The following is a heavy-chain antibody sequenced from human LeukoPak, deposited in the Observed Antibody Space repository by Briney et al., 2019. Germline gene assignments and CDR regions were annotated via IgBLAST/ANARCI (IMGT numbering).Heavy chain of an antibody. J-gene: IGHJ4*03. CDR3: ARGNLNYYDSSGKIGY. CDR2: INPKSGGT. V-gene: IGHV1-2*02. Sequence: GAAVKVSCQASGYTFTGYYMHWVRQAPGQGREWMGWINPKSGGTNYAQKIQGRVTMTRDTSISTDYMEPSSLRSDDTAVYYCARGNLNYYDSSGKIGYWGQGTPGTVSS. D-gene: IGHD3-22*01. CDR1: GYTFTGYY.